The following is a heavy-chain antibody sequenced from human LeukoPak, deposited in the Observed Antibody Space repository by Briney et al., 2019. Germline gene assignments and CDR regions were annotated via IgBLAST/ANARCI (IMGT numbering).Heavy chain of an antibody. V-gene: IGHV1-8*01. D-gene: IGHD3-22*01. Sequence: ASVKVSCKASGYTFTSYDINWVRQATGQGLEWMGWMNPNSGNTGYAQKFQGRVTMTRNTSISTAYMELSSLRPEDTAVYYCARGFWISAYYDRSMVHPWGQGTLVTVSS. CDR2: MNPNSGNT. CDR1: GYTFTSYD. CDR3: ARGFWISAYYDRSMVHP. J-gene: IGHJ5*02.